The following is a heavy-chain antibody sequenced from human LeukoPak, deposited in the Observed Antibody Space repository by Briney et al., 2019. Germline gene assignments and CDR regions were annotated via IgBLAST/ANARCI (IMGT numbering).Heavy chain of an antibody. CDR3: ASSDPTTYYYYGMDV. CDR2: IIPIFGTA. V-gene: IGHV1-69*13. J-gene: IGHJ6*02. CDR1: GGTFSSYA. Sequence: ASVKVSCKASGGTFSSYAISWVRQAPGQGLEWMGGIIPIFGTANYAQKFQGTVTITADESTSTAYMELSSLRSEDTAVYYCASSDPTTYYYYGMDVWGQGTTVTVSS. D-gene: IGHD1/OR15-1a*01.